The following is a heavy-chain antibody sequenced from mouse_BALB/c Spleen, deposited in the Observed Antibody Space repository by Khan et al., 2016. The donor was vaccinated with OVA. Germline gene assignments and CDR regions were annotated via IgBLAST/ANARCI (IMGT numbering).Heavy chain of an antibody. CDR3: ATLYGNPFVF. CDR1: GFNIKDTY. Sequence: VRLQQSGAELVKPGASVKLSCSASGFNIKDTYIHWMKQRPEQGLEWIGRFDPPNDDSKYGPKFQAKATLTADTSSNTAYLQLSSLTSEDTAVYYCATLYGNPFVFWGQGTLVSVSA. J-gene: IGHJ3*01. CDR2: FDPPNDDS. V-gene: IGHV14-3*02. D-gene: IGHD2-1*01.